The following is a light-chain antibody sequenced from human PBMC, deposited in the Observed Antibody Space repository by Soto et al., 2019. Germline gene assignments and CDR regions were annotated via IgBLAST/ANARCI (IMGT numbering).Light chain of an antibody. CDR2: SAS. V-gene: IGKV3-20*01. CDR1: QSVNSGK. J-gene: IGKJ4*02. Sequence: EIVLTQSPGTLSLSPGERATLSCRASQSVNSGKFVWYQQKRGQAPRLLIYSASTRATGIPDRFSGGGSRTDFTLTISRLEPEDLAVYYRQQYAGTPLTFGGGTKVDIK. CDR3: QQYAGTPLT.